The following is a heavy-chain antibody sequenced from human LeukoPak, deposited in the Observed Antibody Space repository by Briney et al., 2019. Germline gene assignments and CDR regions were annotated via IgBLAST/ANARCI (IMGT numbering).Heavy chain of an antibody. J-gene: IGHJ3*02. Sequence: GGSLRLSCAASGFAFSSYSMNWVRQAPGKGLEWVSYISSSSSTIYYADSVKGRFTISRDNAKNSLYLQMNSLRDEDTAVYYCARDPYPRPPPRDAFDIWGQGTMVTVSS. CDR2: ISSSSSTI. CDR3: ARDPYPRPPPRDAFDI. V-gene: IGHV3-48*02. CDR1: GFAFSSYS.